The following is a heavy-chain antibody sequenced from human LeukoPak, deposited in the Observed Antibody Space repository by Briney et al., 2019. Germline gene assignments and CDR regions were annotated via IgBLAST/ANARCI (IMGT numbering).Heavy chain of an antibody. CDR1: GYSISSGYY. V-gene: IGHV4-38-2*02. CDR3: TRQSSDYLWGSYRSTPNWFDP. J-gene: IGHJ5*02. D-gene: IGHD3-16*02. CDR2: IYYSGST. Sequence: SETLSLTCTVSGYSISSGYYWGWIRQPPGKGLEWIGSIYYSGSTYYNPSLKSRVTISVDTSKKHLSLKLSSVTAADTAVYYCTRQSSDYLWGSYRSTPNWFDPWGQGTLVTVSS.